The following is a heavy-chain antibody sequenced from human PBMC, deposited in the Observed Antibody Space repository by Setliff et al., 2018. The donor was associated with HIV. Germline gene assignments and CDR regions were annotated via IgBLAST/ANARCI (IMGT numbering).Heavy chain of an antibody. Sequence: GASVKVSCKASGYTFTDYYLHWVRQAPGQAFEWMGGIIPMVSLPNFAQSFLGRLTITANRSTTTAYMELSRLTSEDTAVYYCARGQLKPTGYFFDYWGLGTLVTVSS. CDR1: GYTFTDYY. CDR3: ARGQLKPTGYFFDY. J-gene: IGHJ4*02. CDR2: IIPMVSLP. D-gene: IGHD1-1*01. V-gene: IGHV1-2*02.